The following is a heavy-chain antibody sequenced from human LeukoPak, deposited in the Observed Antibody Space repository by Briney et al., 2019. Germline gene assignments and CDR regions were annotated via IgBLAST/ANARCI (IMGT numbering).Heavy chain of an antibody. Sequence: GGSLRLSCAASGFTFSTYAMNWVRQAPGKGLEWVAVISDDGRHNYYADSVKGRFTISRDNSKSTLYLQMNSLRAEDTAVYYCAKDQEVFSVGGAFDIWGQGTMVTVSS. CDR1: GFTFSTYA. CDR2: ISDDGRHN. V-gene: IGHV3-30*04. CDR3: AKDQEVFSVGGAFDI. J-gene: IGHJ3*02. D-gene: IGHD2-21*01.